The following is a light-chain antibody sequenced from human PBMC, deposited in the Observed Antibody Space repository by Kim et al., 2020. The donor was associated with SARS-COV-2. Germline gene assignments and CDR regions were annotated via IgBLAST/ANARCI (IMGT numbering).Light chain of an antibody. V-gene: IGLV3-19*01. CDR1: SLRSYY. CDR3: NSRDSKDNVV. CDR2: GKN. J-gene: IGLJ2*01. Sequence: SSELTQDPAVSVALGQTVRITCQGDSLRSYYATWYQQKPGQAPILVIYGKNNRPSGIPDRFSGSSSGNTASSTIPGTQAGGEADYYCNSRDSKDNVVFGG.